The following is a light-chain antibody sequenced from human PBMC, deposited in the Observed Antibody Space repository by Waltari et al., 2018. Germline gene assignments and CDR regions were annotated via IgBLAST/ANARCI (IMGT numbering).Light chain of an antibody. V-gene: IGKV1-9*01. CDR1: QGISSF. J-gene: IGKJ2*01. CDR2: AAS. CDR3: QQPYT. Sequence: DIQLTQSPSFLSASVGDRVTITCRASQGISSFLAWYQQKPGKAPKLLIYAASTLQSGVPSRFSGSGSGTEFTLTISSLQPEDFATYYCQQPYTFGQGTKLEIK.